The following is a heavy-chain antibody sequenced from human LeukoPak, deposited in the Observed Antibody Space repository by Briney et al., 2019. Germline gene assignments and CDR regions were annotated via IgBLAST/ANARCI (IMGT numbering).Heavy chain of an antibody. D-gene: IGHD2-15*01. V-gene: IGHV1-8*01. CDR3: AFRYCTGGSCPSPFDY. Sequence: ASVKVSCKAPENIFNRYDINWVRQATGQGLEWMGWTNPNSGNTGYAHKFQGRVTMTRTPSTSTAYMELSILRSEDTAVYYCAFRYCTGGSCPSPFDYWGQGTLITVSS. CDR2: TNPNSGNT. CDR1: ENIFNRYD. J-gene: IGHJ4*02.